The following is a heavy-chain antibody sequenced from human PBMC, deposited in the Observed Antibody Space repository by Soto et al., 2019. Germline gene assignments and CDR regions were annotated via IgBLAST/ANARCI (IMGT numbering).Heavy chain of an antibody. J-gene: IGHJ4*02. D-gene: IGHD2-21*01. Sequence: QVRLVESGGGVVQPGRSLRLYCAASGFTFSTYGMHWVRQAPGKGLEWVAVTWYDGSKQYYADSVRGRFTISKDNSKNTVFLQLNSLRAEDTVMYYCARAIWRPGCDTLSCSDLDYCGQGTLVTVSS. CDR1: GFTFSTYG. CDR3: ARAIWRPGCDTLSCSDLDY. CDR2: TWYDGSKQ. V-gene: IGHV3-33*01.